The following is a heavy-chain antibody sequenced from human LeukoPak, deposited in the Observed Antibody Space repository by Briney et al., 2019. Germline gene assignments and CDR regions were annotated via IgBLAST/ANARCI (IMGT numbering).Heavy chain of an antibody. Sequence: GCSLKVSCTASGGTFSSYAMSWVRQAPGQGLEWMAGIIHILSTAYYAQTFQGRFTITTDNSTNTVYMQMNSLRSDDTAVYNCARGPRSSGPSYLDYWGQGTLVTVSS. CDR1: GGTFSSYA. J-gene: IGHJ4*02. CDR3: ARGPRSSGPSYLDY. CDR2: IIHILSTA. V-gene: IGHV1-69*05. D-gene: IGHD3-22*01.